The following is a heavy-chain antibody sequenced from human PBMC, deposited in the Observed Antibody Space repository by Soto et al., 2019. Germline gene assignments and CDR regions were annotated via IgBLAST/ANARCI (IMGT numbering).Heavy chain of an antibody. CDR2: INHSGST. CDR1: GGSFSGYY. CDR3: ARGHGTGYSNFGNEYYYYMDV. D-gene: IGHD4-4*01. Sequence: SETLSLTCAVYGGSFSGYYWSWIRQPPGKGLEWIGEINHSGSTNYNPSLKSRVTISVDTSKNQFSLKLSSVTAADTAVYYCARGHGTGYSNFGNEYYYYMDVWGKGTTVTVSS. V-gene: IGHV4-34*01. J-gene: IGHJ6*03.